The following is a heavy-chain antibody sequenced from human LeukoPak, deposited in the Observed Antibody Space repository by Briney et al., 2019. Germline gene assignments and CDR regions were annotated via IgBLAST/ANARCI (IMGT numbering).Heavy chain of an antibody. J-gene: IGHJ5*02. V-gene: IGHV4-34*01. CDR3: ARRGRGWLAAAEVDP. Sequence: SETLSLTCAVYGGSFSGYYWSWIRQPPGKGLEWIGEINHSGGTNYNPSLKSRVTISVDTSKNQFSLKLSSVTAADTAVYYCARRGRGWLAAAEVDPWGQGTLVTVSS. CDR2: INHSGGT. D-gene: IGHD6-13*01. CDR1: GGSFSGYY.